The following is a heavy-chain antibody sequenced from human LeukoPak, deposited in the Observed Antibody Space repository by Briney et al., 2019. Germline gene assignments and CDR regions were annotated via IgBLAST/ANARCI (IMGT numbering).Heavy chain of an antibody. J-gene: IGHJ2*01. CDR2: ISGSGGST. Sequence: GSLRLSCAASGFTFSSYAMSWVRQAPGKGLEWVSAISGSGGSTYYADSVKGRFTISRDNSKNTLYLQMNSLRAEDTALYYCAKDRTMSSSWYFDLWGRGTLVTVSS. D-gene: IGHD6-13*01. CDR3: AKDRTMSSSWYFDL. V-gene: IGHV3-23*01. CDR1: GFTFSSYA.